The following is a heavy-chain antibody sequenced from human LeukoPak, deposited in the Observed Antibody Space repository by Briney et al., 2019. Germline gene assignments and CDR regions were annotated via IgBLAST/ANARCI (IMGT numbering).Heavy chain of an antibody. CDR1: GGSISSSSYY. J-gene: IGHJ5*02. D-gene: IGHD1-1*01. V-gene: IGHV4-39*06. CDR2: FSSGGSA. Sequence: SETLSLTCIVPGGSISSSSYYWAWIRQSPGKGLEGIGTFSSGGSAYYHPSLTSLALILKDTYDNLFLLRLYSGTAAHAVVYYGARKQTGTMYDAWGQGTPVTVSS. CDR3: ARKQTGTMYDA.